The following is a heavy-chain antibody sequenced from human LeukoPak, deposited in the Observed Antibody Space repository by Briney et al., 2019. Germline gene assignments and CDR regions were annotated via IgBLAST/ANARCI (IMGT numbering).Heavy chain of an antibody. Sequence: GGSLRLSCAASGFTFSSYEMNWVRQAPGKGLEWVSYISSSGSTIHYADSVKGRFTISRDNAKNSLYLQMNSLRAEDTAVYYCARDSHYDFWSGPSFDYWGQGTLVTVSS. CDR1: GFTFSSYE. V-gene: IGHV3-48*03. CDR3: ARDSHYDFWSGPSFDY. J-gene: IGHJ4*02. CDR2: ISSSGSTI. D-gene: IGHD3-3*01.